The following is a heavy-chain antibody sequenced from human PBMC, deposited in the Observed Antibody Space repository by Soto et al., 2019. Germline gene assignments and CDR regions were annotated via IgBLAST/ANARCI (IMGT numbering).Heavy chain of an antibody. CDR3: ARQQWLYYYYGMDV. Sequence: QVQLVQSGAEVKKPGASVKVSCKASGYIFTTYGISWVRQAPGQGLEWMGWISAYNGNTNYAQKIQGRVTMTTDTSPSTAYMELRSPRSDDTAVYYCARQQWLYYYYGMDVWGQGTTVTVSS. J-gene: IGHJ6*02. CDR1: GYIFTTYG. V-gene: IGHV1-18*01. CDR2: ISAYNGNT. D-gene: IGHD6-19*01.